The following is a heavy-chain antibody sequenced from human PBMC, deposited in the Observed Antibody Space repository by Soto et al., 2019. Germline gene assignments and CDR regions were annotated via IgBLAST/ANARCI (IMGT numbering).Heavy chain of an antibody. Sequence: SETLSLTCTVPCAALSGGGYFYTWVRQPPGKGLEWLGYIYYSGGTNYNPSLKSRVTISLDKSKSQFSLRLISVTAADTAVYYCTREQSDDNYFDPWGQGTLVTVSS. CDR2: IYYSGGT. CDR1: CAALSGGGYF. CDR3: TREQSDDNYFDP. V-gene: IGHV4-61*08. D-gene: IGHD6-19*01. J-gene: IGHJ5*02.